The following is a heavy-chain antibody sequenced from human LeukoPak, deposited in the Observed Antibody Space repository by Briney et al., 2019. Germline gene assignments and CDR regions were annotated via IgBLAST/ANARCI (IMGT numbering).Heavy chain of an antibody. CDR2: FHYSGST. V-gene: IGHV4-59*01. CDR3: ARGVDYDNNYFQYGMDV. CDR1: GGSISSYY. D-gene: IGHD3-9*01. Sequence: KPAETLSLTCTVSGGSISSYYWSWIRQPPGKGLEWIGYFHYSGSTNYNPSLKSRVTISVDRSKNQFSLKLNSVTAADTAVYYCARGVDYDNNYFQYGMDVWGRGTTVTVSS. J-gene: IGHJ6*02.